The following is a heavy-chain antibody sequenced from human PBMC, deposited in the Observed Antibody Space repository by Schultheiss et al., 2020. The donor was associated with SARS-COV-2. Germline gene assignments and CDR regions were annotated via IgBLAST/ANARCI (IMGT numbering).Heavy chain of an antibody. V-gene: IGHV5-51*01. CDR1: GFSLTTYW. CDR3: ARRGYYDSSGYYYDSGVDP. J-gene: IGHJ5*02. CDR2: IYPGDSDT. D-gene: IGHD3-22*01. Sequence: GGSLRLSCQGSGFSLTTYWIGWARQMPGKGPEWMGIIYPGDSDTRYSPSFQGQVTISADKSTNTAYLQWSSLKASDTAMYYCARRGYYDSSGYYYDSGVDPWGQGTLVTVSS.